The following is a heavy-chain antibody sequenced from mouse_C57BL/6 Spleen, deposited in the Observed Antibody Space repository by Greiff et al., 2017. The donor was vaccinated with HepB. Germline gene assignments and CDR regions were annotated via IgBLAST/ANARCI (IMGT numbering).Heavy chain of an antibody. CDR1: GYAFSSSW. Sequence: QVQLKESGPELVQPGASVKISCKASGYAFSSSWMNWVKQRPGKGLEWIGRICPGDGDTKYNGKFKGKATLTADKSSSTGYMQLSILSSEDSAVYFCARSYGSSYFDYWGQGTTLTVSS. D-gene: IGHD1-1*01. CDR2: ICPGDGDT. J-gene: IGHJ2*01. V-gene: IGHV1-82*01. CDR3: ARSYGSSYFDY.